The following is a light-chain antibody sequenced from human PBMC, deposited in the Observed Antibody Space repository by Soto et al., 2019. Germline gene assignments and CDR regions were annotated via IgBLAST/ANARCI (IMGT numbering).Light chain of an antibody. J-gene: IGKJ1*01. V-gene: IGKV3-20*01. CDR2: GAS. CDR3: QQYDASLWT. CDR1: QSVSSTY. Sequence: EIVLTQSPGTLSLSPGERATLSCRASQSVSSTYLAWYQQKPGQSPRLLIYGASRRATGIPDRFSGSGSGTDFTLTISRLEPEDFAVYYCQQYDASLWTFGQGTKV.